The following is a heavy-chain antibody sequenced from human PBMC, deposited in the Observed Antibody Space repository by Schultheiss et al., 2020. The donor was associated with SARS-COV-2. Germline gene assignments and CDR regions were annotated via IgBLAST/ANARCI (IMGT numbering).Heavy chain of an antibody. D-gene: IGHD1-26*01. CDR2: IYYSGST. J-gene: IGHJ4*02. CDR1: GGSVSSGSYY. Sequence: SETLSLTCTVSGGSVSSGSYYWSWIRQPRGKGLEWIGYIYYSGSTYYNPCLKSRVTIAVDTSKNQFSLKLSSVTAADTAVYYCARGIGSEWSGSYQYDFDYWGQGTMVTVSS. CDR3: ARGIGSEWSGSYQYDFDY. V-gene: IGHV4-61*01.